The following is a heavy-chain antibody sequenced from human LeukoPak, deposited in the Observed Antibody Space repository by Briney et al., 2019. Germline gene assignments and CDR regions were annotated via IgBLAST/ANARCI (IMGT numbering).Heavy chain of an antibody. CDR3: AGVGVWGSPFDY. V-gene: IGHV1-46*01. CDR1: GYTFTSYY. CDR2: INPSGGST. J-gene: IGHJ4*02. D-gene: IGHD3-16*01. Sequence: GASVKVSCKASGYTFTSYYMHWVRQAPGQGLEWMGIINPSGGSTSYAQKFQGRVTMTRDTSTSTVYMAVSSLRSEDTAVYYWAGVGVWGSPFDYWGRGTLATVSS.